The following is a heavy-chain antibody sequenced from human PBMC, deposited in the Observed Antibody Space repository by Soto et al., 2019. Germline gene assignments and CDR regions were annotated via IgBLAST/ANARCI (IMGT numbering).Heavy chain of an antibody. Sequence: GGSLRLSCAASGFTVSSNYMSWVRQAPGKGLEWVSVIYSGGSTYYADSVKGRFTISRDNSKNTLYLQMNSLRAEDTAVYYCARARGYYYYGMDVWGQGTTVTVSS. V-gene: IGHV3-53*01. CDR2: IYSGGST. J-gene: IGHJ6*02. CDR1: GFTVSSNY. CDR3: ARARGYYYYGMDV.